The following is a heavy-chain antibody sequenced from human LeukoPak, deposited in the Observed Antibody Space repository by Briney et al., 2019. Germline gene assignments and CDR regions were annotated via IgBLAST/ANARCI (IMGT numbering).Heavy chain of an antibody. CDR3: ARVPTTVTIADV. CDR2: IYYSGST. CDR1: GGSISSGGYY. D-gene: IGHD4-17*01. J-gene: IGHJ6*04. V-gene: IGHV4-31*03. Sequence: SETLSLTCTVSGGSISSGGYYWSWVRQHPGKGLEWIGYIYYSGSTYYNPSLKSRVTISVDTSKNQFSLKLSSVTAADTAVYYCARVPTTVTIADVWGKGTTVTVSS.